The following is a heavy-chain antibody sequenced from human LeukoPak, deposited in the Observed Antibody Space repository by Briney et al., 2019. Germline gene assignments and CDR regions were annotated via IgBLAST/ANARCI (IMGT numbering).Heavy chain of an antibody. CDR1: GFTFSNAW. D-gene: IGHD3-10*01. Sequence: GGSLRLSCAASGFTFSNAWMSWVRQAPGKGLEWGGRIKSKTDGGTTDYAAPVKGRFTISRDDSKNTLYLQMNSLKTEDTAVYYCTTDYYGSGSYNWGQGTLVTVSS. V-gene: IGHV3-15*01. CDR3: TTDYYGSGSYN. CDR2: IKSKTDGGTT. J-gene: IGHJ4*02.